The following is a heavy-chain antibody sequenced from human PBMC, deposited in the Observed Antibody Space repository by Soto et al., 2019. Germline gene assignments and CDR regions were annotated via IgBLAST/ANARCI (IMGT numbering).Heavy chain of an antibody. CDR2: IYWDDDT. CDR1: GFSFSADGVG. V-gene: IGHV2-5*02. D-gene: IGHD2-2*01. CDR3: AHAFGGTSWPNDAFDV. Sequence: GSGPTLVNXTQTLTLTCIFSGFSFSADGVGVGWIRQPPGKALEWLALIYWDDDTRYSPSLKSRLTITKDTSKNQVVLTMTNMDPVDTGTYYCAHAFGGTSWPNDAFDVWGQGTVVTVSS. J-gene: IGHJ3*01.